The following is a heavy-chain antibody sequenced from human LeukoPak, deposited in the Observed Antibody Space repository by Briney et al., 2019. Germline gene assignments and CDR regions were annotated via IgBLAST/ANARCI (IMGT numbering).Heavy chain of an antibody. D-gene: IGHD3-9*01. CDR3: AKTKLDWLLFDF. V-gene: IGHV4-39*07. CDR1: GGSISTSNYY. CDR2: IFHNGNA. J-gene: IGHJ4*02. Sequence: PSETLSLTCSVSGGSISTSNYYWVWLRQSPEKGLEGIGSIFHNGNAFYSPSLQSRVTMSLDTSKSQFYLRLTSVTAADTALYYCAKTKLDWLLFDFWGQGSLVTVSS.